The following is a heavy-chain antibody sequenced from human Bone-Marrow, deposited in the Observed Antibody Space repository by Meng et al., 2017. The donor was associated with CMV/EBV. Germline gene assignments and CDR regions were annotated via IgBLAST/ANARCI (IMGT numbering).Heavy chain of an antibody. J-gene: IGHJ4*02. CDR1: GGSISSSSYY. CDR2: IYYSGST. V-gene: IGHV4-39*01. D-gene: IGHD3-10*01. CDR3: ARLGKLLGGY. Sequence: SETLSLTCTVSGGSISSSSYYWGWIRQPPGKGLEWIGSIYYSGSTYYNPSLKSRVTISVDTSKNQFPLKLSSVTAADTAVYYCARLGKLLGGYWGQGSLVTVSS.